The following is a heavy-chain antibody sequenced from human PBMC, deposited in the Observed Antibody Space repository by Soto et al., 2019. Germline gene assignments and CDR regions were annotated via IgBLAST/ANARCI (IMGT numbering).Heavy chain of an antibody. D-gene: IGHD3-16*02. V-gene: IGHV4-34*01. CDR2: INHSGST. CDR3: ARGGKRIMITFGGVIAYGMDV. Sequence: SESLSLTCAVYGGSFSGYYWSWIRQPPGKGLEWIGEINHSGSTNYNPSLMSRVTISVDTSKNQFSLKLSSVTAADTAVYYCARGGKRIMITFGGVIAYGMDVWGQGTTVTVSS. J-gene: IGHJ6*02. CDR1: GGSFSGYY.